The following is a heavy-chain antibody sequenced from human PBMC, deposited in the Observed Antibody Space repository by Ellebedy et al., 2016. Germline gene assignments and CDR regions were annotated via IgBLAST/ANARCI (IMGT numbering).Heavy chain of an antibody. CDR3: ATSSEVPGWFET. D-gene: IGHD6-19*01. Sequence: SETLSLTCFVSGSSISSYYWSWIRQPPGKGLEWIGEINHSGNTNYTPSLKSRLTISIDTSKNQFSLQLSSVTATDTSVYYGATSSEVPGWFETWGQGTMVTVSS. V-gene: IGHV4-34*01. J-gene: IGHJ3*01. CDR2: INHSGNT. CDR1: GSSISSYY.